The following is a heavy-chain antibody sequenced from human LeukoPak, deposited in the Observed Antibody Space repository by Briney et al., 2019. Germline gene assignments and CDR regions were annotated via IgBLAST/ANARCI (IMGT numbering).Heavy chain of an antibody. CDR1: GGSISSYY. CDR3: ARSVSGDRPMDY. V-gene: IGHV4-59*01. D-gene: IGHD3-22*01. CDR2: IYYSGST. J-gene: IGHJ4*02. Sequence: SETLSLTCTVSGGSISSYYWSWIRQPPGKGLEWIGYIYYSGSTNYNPSLKSRVTISVDTSKNQFSLKLSPVTAADTAVYYCARSVSGDRPMDYWGQGTLVTVSS.